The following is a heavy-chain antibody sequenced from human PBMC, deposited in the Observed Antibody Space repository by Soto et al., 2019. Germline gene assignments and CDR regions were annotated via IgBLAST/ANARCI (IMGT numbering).Heavy chain of an antibody. D-gene: IGHD3-10*01. CDR1: GYSISSGYY. Sequence: SETLSLTCAVSGYSISSGYYWGWIRQPPGKGLEWIGSIYHSGSTYYNPSLKSRVTISVDKSKNQFSLKLSSVTAADTAVYYCAGSGWLGAFDIWGQGTMVTVSS. J-gene: IGHJ3*02. CDR2: IYHSGST. CDR3: AGSGWLGAFDI. V-gene: IGHV4-38-2*01.